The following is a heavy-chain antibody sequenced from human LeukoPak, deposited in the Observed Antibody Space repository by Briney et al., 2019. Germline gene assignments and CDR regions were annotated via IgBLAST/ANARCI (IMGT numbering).Heavy chain of an antibody. CDR3: AKNRVVFNWNYAYYFDN. D-gene: IGHD1-7*01. V-gene: IGHV3-30*18. CDR1: GFTFSDYA. Sequence: PGGSLRLSCAASGFTFSDYAMHWARQAPGKGLEWVALISYDGINKYYADSVKGRFTISRDNSKNTLYLQMNSLRAEDTAVYYCAKNRVVFNWNYAYYFDNWGQGTLVTVSS. CDR2: ISYDGINK. J-gene: IGHJ4*02.